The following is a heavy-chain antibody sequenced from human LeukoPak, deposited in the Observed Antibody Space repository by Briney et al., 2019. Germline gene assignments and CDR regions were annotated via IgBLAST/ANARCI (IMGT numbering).Heavy chain of an antibody. V-gene: IGHV4-61*01. D-gene: IGHD6-19*01. Sequence: SETLSLTCTVSGGSISSSSYYWSWIRQPPGKGLEWIGYIYYSGSTNYNPSLKSRVTISVDTSKNQFSLKLSSVTAADTAVYYCARVAVAGPWDYYYMDVWGKGTTVTVSS. J-gene: IGHJ6*03. CDR1: GGSISSSSYY. CDR3: ARVAVAGPWDYYYMDV. CDR2: IYYSGST.